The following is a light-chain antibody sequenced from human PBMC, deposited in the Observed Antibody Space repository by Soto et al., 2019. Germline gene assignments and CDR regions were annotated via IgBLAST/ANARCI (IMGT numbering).Light chain of an antibody. CDR1: QSVSSY. Sequence: EIVLTQSPATLSLSPGERATLSCRASQSVSSYLAWYQQKPGQAPRLLIYDASNRATGIPARFSGSGSGTDFTLTIRSLEPEDFAVYYCQQCSIWPITFGGGTKVDIK. CDR2: DAS. CDR3: QQCSIWPIT. J-gene: IGKJ4*01. V-gene: IGKV3-11*01.